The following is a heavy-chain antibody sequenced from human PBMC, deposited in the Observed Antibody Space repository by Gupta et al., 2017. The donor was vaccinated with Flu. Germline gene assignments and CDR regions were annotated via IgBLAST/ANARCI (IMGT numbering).Heavy chain of an antibody. V-gene: IGHV3-7*01. J-gene: IGHJ4*02. CDR1: GFTFSSYW. CDR2: IKQDGSEK. D-gene: IGHD6-13*01. CDR3: ARSSSWYPHYFDY. Sequence: VQLVDSGGGLCQPGGSLRLSCAASGFTFSSYWMRWVRQAPGKGLEWVANIKQDGSEKYYVDSVKGRFTISRDNAKNSLYLQMNSLRAEDTAVYYCARSSSWYPHYFDYWGQGTLVTVSS.